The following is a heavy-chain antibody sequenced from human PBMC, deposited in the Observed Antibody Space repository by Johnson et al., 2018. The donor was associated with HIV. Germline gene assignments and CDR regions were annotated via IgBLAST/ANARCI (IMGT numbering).Heavy chain of an antibody. Sequence: VQLVESRGVLVQPGGSLRLSCAASGFTVSSNEMSWVRQAPGKGLEWVSSISGGCTYYADSRKGRFTISRDNSKNTLHLQMNDLRVGDTAVFYCARRRQGSASYSDPFDIWGQGTMVTVSS. CDR3: ARRRQGSASYSDPFDI. J-gene: IGHJ3*02. D-gene: IGHD2-15*01. CDR2: ISGGCT. CDR1: GFTVSSNE. V-gene: IGHV3-38-3*01.